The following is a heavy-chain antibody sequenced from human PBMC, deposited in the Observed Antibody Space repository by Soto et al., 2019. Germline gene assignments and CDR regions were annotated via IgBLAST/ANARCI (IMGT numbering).Heavy chain of an antibody. CDR1: GFTFSSYG. Sequence: PGGSLRLSCAASGFTFSSYGMHWVRQAPGKGLEWVAVIWYDGSNKYYADSVKGRFTISRDNAKNSLYLQMSSLRDEDTAVYYCAKYCSSDVCFDYWGQGTLVTVSS. CDR2: IWYDGSNK. J-gene: IGHJ4*02. D-gene: IGHD2-8*01. CDR3: AKYCSSDVCFDY. V-gene: IGHV3-33*06.